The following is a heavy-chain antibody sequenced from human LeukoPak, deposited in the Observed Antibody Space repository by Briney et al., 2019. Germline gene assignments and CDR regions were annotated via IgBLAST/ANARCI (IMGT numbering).Heavy chain of an antibody. Sequence: PGGSLRLSWTGSGFDFRGYEMNWVRQAPGKGLEWVSNIRRGGVDLQYADSVRGRFTISRDNAKNTLYLQMESLRAEDTALYYCARFATTVRTCPDYWGQGTLVTVSS. V-gene: IGHV3-48*03. D-gene: IGHD4-17*01. J-gene: IGHJ4*02. CDR3: ARFATTVRTCPDY. CDR1: GFDFRGYE. CDR2: IRRGGVDL.